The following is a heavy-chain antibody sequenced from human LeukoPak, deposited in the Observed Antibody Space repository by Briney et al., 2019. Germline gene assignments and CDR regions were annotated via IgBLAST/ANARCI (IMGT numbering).Heavy chain of an antibody. CDR2: ISSSSVYR. Sequence: PVGSLRLSCAASGFTFSTYSMNWVRQAPGKGLEWVSSISSSSVYRYYAESLKGRFTISRDNAKNLLYLQMNSLRAEDTAMYYCARVDSSRNDYWGQGTLVTVSS. J-gene: IGHJ4*02. CDR3: ARVDSSRNDY. V-gene: IGHV3-21*01. CDR1: GFTFSTYS. D-gene: IGHD6-13*01.